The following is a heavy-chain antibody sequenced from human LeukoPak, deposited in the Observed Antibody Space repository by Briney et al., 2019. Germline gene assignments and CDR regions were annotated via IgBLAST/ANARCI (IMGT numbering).Heavy chain of an antibody. V-gene: IGHV1-8*02. CDR2: MNPNSGNT. D-gene: IGHD6-19*01. CDR3: ARIRRTRSGRYFDY. J-gene: IGHJ4*02. Sequence: ASVKVSCKASGYTFTGYYMHWVRQATGQGLEWMGWMNPNSGNTGYAQKFQGRVTMTRNTSISTAYMELSSLRSEDTAVYYCARIRRTRSGRYFDYWGQGTLVTVSS. CDR1: GYTFTGYY.